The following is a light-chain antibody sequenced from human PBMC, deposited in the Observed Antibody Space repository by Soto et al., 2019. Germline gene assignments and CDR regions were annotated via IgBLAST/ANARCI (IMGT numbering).Light chain of an antibody. Sequence: EVVKARSPATQSVSPGARAHLSSRASQTVSRNLAWYQQRPGQAPRLLIYDISNRATGVPARFSGSGSETEFTLTIRSLQSEDFAVYFCQQYNNWPSCGQGTRLEIK. J-gene: IGKJ5*01. CDR1: QTVSRN. CDR2: DIS. CDR3: QQYNNWPS. V-gene: IGKV3-15*01.